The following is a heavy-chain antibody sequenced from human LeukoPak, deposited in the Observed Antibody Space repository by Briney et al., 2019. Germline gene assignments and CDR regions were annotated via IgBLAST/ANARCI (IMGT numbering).Heavy chain of an antibody. CDR3: ARVSSLAEAGFFDY. J-gene: IGHJ4*02. V-gene: IGHV3-7*01. CDR2: IKQDGSEK. CDR1: GFTFSSYW. D-gene: IGHD6-19*01. Sequence: GGSLRLSCAASGFTFSSYWMNWVRQAPGKGLEWVANIKQDGSEKDYVDSVKGRFTISRDNAKNSLYLQMNSLRAEDTAVYYCARVSSLAEAGFFDYWGQGILVTVSS.